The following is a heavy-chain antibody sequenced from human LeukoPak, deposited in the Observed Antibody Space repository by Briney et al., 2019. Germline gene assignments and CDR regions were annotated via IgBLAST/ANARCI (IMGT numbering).Heavy chain of an antibody. CDR2: ITNSGSTI. D-gene: IGHD3-9*01. Sequence: PGGPLRLSCAASGFTFSDYNMNWLRQAPGKGLEWVSYITNSGSTIRYADSVKGRFTISRDNAKNPLYLQMNSLRAEDTAVYYCARSIGLTGGGVDVWGQGTTVTVSS. V-gene: IGHV3-11*01. CDR1: GFTFSDYN. CDR3: ARSIGLTGGGVDV. J-gene: IGHJ6*02.